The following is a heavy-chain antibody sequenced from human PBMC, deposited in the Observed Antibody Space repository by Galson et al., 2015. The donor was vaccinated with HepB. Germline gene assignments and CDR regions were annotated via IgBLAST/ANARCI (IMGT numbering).Heavy chain of an antibody. CDR2: MNPNSGNT. D-gene: IGHD2-2*01. V-gene: IGHV1-8*01. CDR3: AADGCSSTSCYARDRGDFDY. CDR1: GYTFTSYD. J-gene: IGHJ4*02. Sequence: SVKVSCKASGYTFTSYDINWVRQATGQGLEWMGWMNPNSGNTGYAQKFQGRVTMTRNTSISTAYMELSSLRSEDTAVYYCAADGCSSTSCYARDRGDFDYWGQGTLVTVSS.